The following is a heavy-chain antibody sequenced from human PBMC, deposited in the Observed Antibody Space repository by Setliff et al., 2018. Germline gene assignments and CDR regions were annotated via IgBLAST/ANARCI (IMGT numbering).Heavy chain of an antibody. J-gene: IGHJ4*02. CDR1: GGSISSSSYY. Sequence: SETLSLTCTVSGGSISSSSYYWGWIRQPPGKGLEWIGSIYCSGSTYYNPSLKSRVTISVDTSKNQFSLKLSSVTAADTAVYYCARDRITIFGVVIPFDYWGQGTLVTVSS. CDR3: ARDRITIFGVVIPFDY. CDR2: IYCSGST. V-gene: IGHV4-39*07. D-gene: IGHD3-3*01.